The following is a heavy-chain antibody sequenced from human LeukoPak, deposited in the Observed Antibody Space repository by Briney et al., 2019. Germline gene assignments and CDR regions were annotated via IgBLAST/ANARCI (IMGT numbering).Heavy chain of an antibody. D-gene: IGHD3-22*01. CDR3: ARASYSYDISGWVPFDY. V-gene: IGHV4-39*07. CDR1: GASISSTTYY. Sequence: PSETLSLTCTVSGASISSTTYYWGWIRQPPRKGLEWIASIYYSGSTYYNPSLKSRVTISVDTSKNQFSLKLSSVTAADTAVYYCARASYSYDISGWVPFDYWGQGTLVTVSS. CDR2: IYYSGST. J-gene: IGHJ4*02.